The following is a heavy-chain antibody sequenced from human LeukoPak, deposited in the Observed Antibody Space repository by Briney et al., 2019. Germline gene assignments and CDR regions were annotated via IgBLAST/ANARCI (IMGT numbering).Heavy chain of an antibody. V-gene: IGHV3-53*05. CDR1: GFTVSSSY. Sequence: GGSLRLSCVVSGFTVSSSYMSWVRQAPGKGLQWVSVLYSGSGGITHYADSVKDRFTISRDNSKNTVYLQMNSLRVEDTAVYYCANTVGATHADKWGQGTLVTVAS. J-gene: IGHJ4*02. CDR3: ANTVGATHADK. CDR2: LYSGSGGIT. D-gene: IGHD1-26*01.